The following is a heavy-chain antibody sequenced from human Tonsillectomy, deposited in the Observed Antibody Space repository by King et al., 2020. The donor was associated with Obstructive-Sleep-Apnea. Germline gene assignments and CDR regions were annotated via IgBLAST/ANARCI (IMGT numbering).Heavy chain of an antibody. D-gene: IGHD3-10*01. CDR1: GGSISSYY. J-gene: IGHJ6*02. CDR3: ARQLWFGEEGYYYYGMDV. CDR2: IYYSVST. V-gene: IGHV4-59*08. Sequence: VQLQESGPGLVKPSETLSLTCTVSGGSISSYYWSWIRQPPGKGLEWIGYIYYSVSTNYNPSLKSRVTISVDTSKNQFSLKLSSVTAADTAVYYCARQLWFGEEGYYYYGMDVWGQGTTVTVSS.